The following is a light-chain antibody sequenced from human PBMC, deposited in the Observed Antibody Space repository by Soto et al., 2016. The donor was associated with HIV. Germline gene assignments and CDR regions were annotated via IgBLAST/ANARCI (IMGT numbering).Light chain of an antibody. CDR2: DDS. CDR1: NIGSKS. CDR3: QVWDRSRDHPNWV. J-gene: IGLJ3*02. V-gene: IGLV3-21*03. Sequence: SYVLTQPPSVSVAPGKTATITCGGNNIGSKSVHWYQQKPGQAPVLVVYDDSDRRSGIPERFSGSNSGNTATLTISRVEAGDEADYFCQVWDRSRDHPNWVFGGGTQADHP.